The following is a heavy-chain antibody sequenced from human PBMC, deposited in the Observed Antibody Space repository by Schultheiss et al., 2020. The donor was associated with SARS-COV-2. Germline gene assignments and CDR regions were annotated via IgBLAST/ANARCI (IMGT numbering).Heavy chain of an antibody. V-gene: IGHV3-48*03. CDR2: ISSSGSTI. Sequence: GGSLRLSCAASGFTFSSYEMSWIRQAPGKGLEWVSYISSSGSTIYYADSVKGRFTISRDNAKNSLYLQMNSLRAEDTAVYYCASEIIAVAATHSDYWGQGTLVTVSS. D-gene: IGHD6-19*01. J-gene: IGHJ4*02. CDR1: GFTFSSYE. CDR3: ASEIIAVAATHSDY.